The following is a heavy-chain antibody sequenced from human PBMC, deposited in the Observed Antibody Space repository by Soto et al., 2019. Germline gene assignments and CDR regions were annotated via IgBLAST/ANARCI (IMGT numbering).Heavy chain of an antibody. D-gene: IGHD6-6*01. V-gene: IGHV4-34*01. J-gene: IGHJ6*03. CDR1: GGSFSGYY. CDR2: INHSGST. Sequence: PSETLSLTCAVYGGSFSGYYWSWIRQPPGKGLEWIGEINHSGSTNYNPSLKSRVTISVDTSKNQFSLKLSSVTAADTAVYYCARGFGIAARLYYYYYYMDVWGKGTTVTVSS. CDR3: ARGFGIAARLYYYYYYMDV.